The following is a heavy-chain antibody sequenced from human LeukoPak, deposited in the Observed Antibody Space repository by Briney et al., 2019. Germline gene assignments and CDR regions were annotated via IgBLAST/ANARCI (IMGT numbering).Heavy chain of an antibody. D-gene: IGHD3-3*01. CDR2: ISHRGST. CDR3: ARGAEYYAIWRGYAGYSDY. Sequence: SETLSLTCTVSGYSISNGYYWGWIRQPPGKGLEWVGSISHRGSTYYNPSLRSRITISLDRSKQKFSLKLTSVTAADTAVYFCARGAEYYAIWRGYAGYSDYWGQGTLVTVSS. CDR1: GYSISNGYY. J-gene: IGHJ4*02. V-gene: IGHV4-38-2*02.